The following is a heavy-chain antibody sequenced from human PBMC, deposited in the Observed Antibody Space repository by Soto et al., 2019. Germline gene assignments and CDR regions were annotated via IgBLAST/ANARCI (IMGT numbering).Heavy chain of an antibody. Sequence: ASVKVSCKASGYTFTSYDINWVRQATGQGLEWMGWMNPNSGNTGSAQNFQGRVTMTRNTSISTAYMELSSLRSEDTAVYYCARDLKYYYDSSGYYRLGEGAFDIWGQGTMVTVSS. CDR3: ARDLKYYYDSSGYYRLGEGAFDI. D-gene: IGHD3-22*01. V-gene: IGHV1-8*01. J-gene: IGHJ3*02. CDR1: GYTFTSYD. CDR2: MNPNSGNT.